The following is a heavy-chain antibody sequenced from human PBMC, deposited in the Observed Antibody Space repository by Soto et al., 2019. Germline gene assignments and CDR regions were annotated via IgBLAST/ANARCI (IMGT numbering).Heavy chain of an antibody. V-gene: IGHV4-61*01. CDR3: ARGGRYFDWLLKDNWFDP. CDR2: IYYSGST. CDR1: CGSVSSGSYY. Sequence: SETLSLTCTVSCGSVSSGSYYWSWILQPPVKGLEWIGYIYYSGSTNYNPSLKSRVTISVDTSKNQFSLKLSSVTAADTAVYYCARGGRYFDWLLKDNWFDPWGQGTLVIVS. J-gene: IGHJ5*02. D-gene: IGHD3-9*01.